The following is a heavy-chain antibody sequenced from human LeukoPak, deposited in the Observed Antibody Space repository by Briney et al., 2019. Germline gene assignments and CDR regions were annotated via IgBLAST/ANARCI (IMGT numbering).Heavy chain of an antibody. CDR2: IYPGDSDT. V-gene: IGHV5-51*03. CDR1: GYSFTSYW. Sequence: KKPGESLKISCKGSGYSFTSYWIGWVRQMPGKGLEWMGIIYPGDSDTRYSPSFQGQVTISADKSISTAYLQWSSLKASDTAMYYCARTSCSSTSCYMVWSSGWFDPWGQGTLVTVSS. CDR3: ARTSCSSTSCYMVWSSGWFDP. J-gene: IGHJ5*02. D-gene: IGHD2-2*02.